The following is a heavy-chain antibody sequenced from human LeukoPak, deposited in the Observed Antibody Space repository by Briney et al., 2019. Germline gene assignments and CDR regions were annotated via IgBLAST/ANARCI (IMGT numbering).Heavy chain of an antibody. D-gene: IGHD5-24*01. Sequence: GASVKVSCKASGYTFTDYYILWVRQAPGQGLEWMGWVKPNSGGTCYAQRFQGRVTVTRDTSISTAYMELSRLRSDDSAVYYCTRGQKNFDEMATLDYWGQGTLVTASS. J-gene: IGHJ4*02. CDR2: VKPNSGGT. CDR1: GYTFTDYY. CDR3: TRGQKNFDEMATLDY. V-gene: IGHV1-2*02.